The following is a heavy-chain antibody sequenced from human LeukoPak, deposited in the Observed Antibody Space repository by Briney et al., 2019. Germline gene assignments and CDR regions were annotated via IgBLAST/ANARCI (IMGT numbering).Heavy chain of an antibody. CDR3: ATVSMVRGVESDY. D-gene: IGHD3-10*01. J-gene: IGHJ4*02. Sequence: SETLSLTCTVSGGSISSSTYHWGRIRQPPGKGLEWIGSIYYRGSTYYTPSLKSRVTISVDTSKTQFSLKLSSVTAPDTAVYYCATVSMVRGVESDYWGQGTLVTVSS. CDR1: GGSISSSTYH. CDR2: IYYRGST. V-gene: IGHV4-39*01.